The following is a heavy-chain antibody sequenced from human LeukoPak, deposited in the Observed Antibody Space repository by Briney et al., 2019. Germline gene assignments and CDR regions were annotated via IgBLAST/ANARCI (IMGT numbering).Heavy chain of an antibody. J-gene: IGHJ4*02. CDR1: GFTFSSYA. V-gene: IGHV3-23*01. CDR3: AKDRAAAVLYYFDY. CDR2: ISGSGGST. Sequence: PGGSLRLSCAASGFTFSSYAMSWVRQAPGKGLEWVSAISGSGGSTYYADSVKGRFTISRDNAKNSLYLQMNSLRAEDMALYYCAKDRAAAVLYYFDYWGQGTLVTVSS. D-gene: IGHD6-13*01.